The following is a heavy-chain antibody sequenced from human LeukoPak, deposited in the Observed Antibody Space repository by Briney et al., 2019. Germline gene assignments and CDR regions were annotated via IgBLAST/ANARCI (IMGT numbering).Heavy chain of an antibody. CDR3: ARDLRYYYDSSGYLDWFDP. J-gene: IGHJ5*02. V-gene: IGHV4-4*07. CDR2: IYTSGST. CDR1: GGSISSYY. D-gene: IGHD3-22*01. Sequence: SETLSLTCTVSGGSISSYYGSWIRQPAGKGLEWIGRIYTSGSTNYNPSLKSRVTMSVDTSKNQFSLKLSSVTAADTAVYYCARDLRYYYDSSGYLDWFDPWGQGTLVTVSS.